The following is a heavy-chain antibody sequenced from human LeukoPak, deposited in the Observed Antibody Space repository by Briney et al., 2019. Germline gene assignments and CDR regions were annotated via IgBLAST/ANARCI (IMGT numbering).Heavy chain of an antibody. J-gene: IGHJ4*02. D-gene: IGHD6-13*01. CDR3: ARGKATAAYLHY. V-gene: IGHV4-31*03. CDR2: IYYSGST. CDR1: GGPISSGGYY. Sequence: SETLSLTCSVSGGPISSGGYYWSWIRQHPGKGREWIVYIYYSGSTYYNTSLKRRVTISVDTSKKQFSLELSSVTAADTAVYYCARGKATAAYLHYWGPGNPVT.